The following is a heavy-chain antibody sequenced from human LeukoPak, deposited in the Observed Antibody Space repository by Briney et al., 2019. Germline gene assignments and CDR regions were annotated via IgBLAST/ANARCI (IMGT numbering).Heavy chain of an antibody. V-gene: IGHV4-30-4*01. J-gene: IGHJ6*02. CDR1: GGSISSGDYY. D-gene: IGHD2-2*01. CDR3: ARRYQPYMWGMDV. Sequence: SQTLSLTCTVSGGSISSGDYYWSWIRQPPGKGLEWIGYIYYSGSTYYNPSLKSRVTISVDTSKHQFSLKLSSVTAADTAVYYCARRYQPYMWGMDVWGQGTTVTVSS. CDR2: IYYSGST.